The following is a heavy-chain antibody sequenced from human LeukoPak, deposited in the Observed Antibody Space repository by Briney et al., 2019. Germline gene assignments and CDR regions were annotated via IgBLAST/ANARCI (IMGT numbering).Heavy chain of an antibody. CDR3: ATSGGIVGATTSDY. CDR1: GFTFSSYG. Sequence: GGSLRLSCAASGFTFSSYGMHWVRQAPGKGLGWVAFIRYDGSNKYYADSVKGRFTISRDNSKNTLYLQMNSLRAEDTAVYYCATSGGIVGATTSDYWGQGTLVTVSS. V-gene: IGHV3-30*02. CDR2: IRYDGSNK. D-gene: IGHD1-26*01. J-gene: IGHJ4*02.